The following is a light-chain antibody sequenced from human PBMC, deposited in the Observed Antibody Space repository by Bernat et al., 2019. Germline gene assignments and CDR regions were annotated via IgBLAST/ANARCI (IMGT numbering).Light chain of an antibody. V-gene: IGKV3-11*01. Sequence: EVVLTQSPATLSLSPGETATLSCRASQSVNTYLAWYQQKPGQAPRLLIYDVSYRATGIPGRFSGSGSGTDFTLTISSLGAEDFAMYYCQQRSDWITFGQGTRLEI. CDR1: QSVNTY. CDR3: QQRSDWIT. J-gene: IGKJ5*01. CDR2: DVS.